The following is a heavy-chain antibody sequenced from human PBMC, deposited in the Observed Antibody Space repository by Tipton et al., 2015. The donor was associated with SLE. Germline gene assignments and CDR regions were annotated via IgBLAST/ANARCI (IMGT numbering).Heavy chain of an antibody. CDR3: ARGGYNWGSYSLDY. CDR2: IYYSGGT. CDR1: GGYVRNYY. D-gene: IGHD7-27*01. V-gene: IGHV4-59*02. Sequence: TLSLTCTVSGGYVRNYYWNWVRQSPGKGLEWIGYIYYSGGTDYNPSLKSRVTISVDTSRNQFSLRLGSVTAADTAVYFCARGGYNWGSYSLDYWGRGALVTVSS. J-gene: IGHJ4*02.